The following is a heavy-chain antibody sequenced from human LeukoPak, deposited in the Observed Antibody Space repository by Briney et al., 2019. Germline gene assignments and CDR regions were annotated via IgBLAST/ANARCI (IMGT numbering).Heavy chain of an antibody. CDR2: MNPNSGNT. V-gene: IGHV1-8*03. CDR1: GYTFTSYG. J-gene: IGHJ5*02. D-gene: IGHD1-7*01. CDR3: ARRNFGSPRWFDP. Sequence: ASVKVSCKASGYTFTSYGINWVRQATGQGLEWMGWMNPNSGNTGYAQKFQGRLTITRNTSISTAYMELSSLRSEDTAVYYCARRNFGSPRWFDPWGQGTLVTVSS.